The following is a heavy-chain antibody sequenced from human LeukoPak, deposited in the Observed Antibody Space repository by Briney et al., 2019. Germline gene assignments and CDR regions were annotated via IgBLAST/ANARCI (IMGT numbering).Heavy chain of an antibody. D-gene: IGHD1-26*01. J-gene: IGHJ4*02. CDR2: IYYSGST. Sequence: SETLSLTCTVSGGSISSYYWSWIRQPPGKGLEWIGYIYYSGSTNYNPSLKSRVAISVDTSKNQFSLKLSSVTAADTAVYYCAASGAGLTVYWGQGTLVTVSS. CDR1: GGSISSYY. CDR3: AASGAGLTVY. V-gene: IGHV4-59*01.